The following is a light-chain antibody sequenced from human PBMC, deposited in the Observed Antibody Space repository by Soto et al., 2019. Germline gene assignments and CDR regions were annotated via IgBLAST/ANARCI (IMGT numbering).Light chain of an antibody. CDR2: AAS. V-gene: IGKV1-39*01. CDR3: QQHDSLPRT. CDR1: QSISTY. J-gene: IGKJ1*01. Sequence: DTRMARTTSSLSGAGEDSGTMTCPASQSISTYLTWYQQKPGKAPKLLIFAASSLPSGVPTRFSGSRSGTEFTLTTTSLRPTHFASYYFQQHDSLPRTFGQGTRVDIK.